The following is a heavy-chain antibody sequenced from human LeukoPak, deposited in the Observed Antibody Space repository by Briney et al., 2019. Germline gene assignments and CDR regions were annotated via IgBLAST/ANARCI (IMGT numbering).Heavy chain of an antibody. D-gene: IGHD4-17*01. Sequence: GGSLRLSCAASGFTFSSYRMNWVRQAPGKGLVWVSRINSDGSSTSYADSVKGRFTFSRDNAKNTLYLQMNSLRAEDTAVYYCARARRYGDYVDNYYYYMDVWGKGTTVTVSS. CDR1: GFTFSSYR. CDR3: ARARRYGDYVDNYYYYMDV. CDR2: INSDGSST. J-gene: IGHJ6*03. V-gene: IGHV3-74*01.